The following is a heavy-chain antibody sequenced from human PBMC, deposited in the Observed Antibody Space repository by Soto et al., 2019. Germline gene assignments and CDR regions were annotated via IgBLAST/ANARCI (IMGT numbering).Heavy chain of an antibody. V-gene: IGHV1-3*01. D-gene: IGHD3-3*01. CDR3: ARGLRFLEWLSYGHYYYYYYMDV. J-gene: IGHJ6*03. CDR2: INAGNGNT. Sequence: VASVKVSCKASGYTFTSYAMHWVRQAPGQRLEWMGWINAGNGNTKYSQKFQGRVTITRDTSASTAYMELSSLRSEDTAVYYCARGLRFLEWLSYGHYYYYYYMDVWGKGTTVTVSS. CDR1: GYTFTSYA.